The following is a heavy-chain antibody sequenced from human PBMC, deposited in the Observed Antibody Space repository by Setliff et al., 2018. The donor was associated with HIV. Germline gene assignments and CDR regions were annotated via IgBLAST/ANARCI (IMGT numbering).Heavy chain of an antibody. J-gene: IGHJ5*02. CDR3: VRGYRSAWNSWFDA. V-gene: IGHV1-2*04. D-gene: IGHD6-19*01. Sequence: GASVKVSCKASGYSFADYTIQWVRQAPGQSLEWMGWIIDGNDNTNYAQKFQGWVTMTRDTSISTAYMDLSSLRADDTAVYYCVRGYRSAWNSWFDAWGQGTRVTVSS. CDR2: IIDGNDNT. CDR1: GYSFADYT.